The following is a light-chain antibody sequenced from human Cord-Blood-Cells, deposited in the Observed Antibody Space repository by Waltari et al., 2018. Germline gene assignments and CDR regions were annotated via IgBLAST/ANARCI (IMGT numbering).Light chain of an antibody. V-gene: IGKV3-11*01. CDR1: QSVSSY. Sequence: EIVLTQSPATLSLSPGERATLSCRASQSVSSYLAWYQQKPGQAPRLLIYDASNSATGIPAWFSGSGSETDFTLTISSLEPEDFAVYYCQQRSNWPPLTFGGGTKVEIK. J-gene: IGKJ4*01. CDR3: QQRSNWPPLT. CDR2: DAS.